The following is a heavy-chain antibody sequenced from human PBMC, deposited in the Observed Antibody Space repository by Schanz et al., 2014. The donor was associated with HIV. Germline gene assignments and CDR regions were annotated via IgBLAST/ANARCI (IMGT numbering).Heavy chain of an antibody. CDR3: ALSRPSGYGGSWYFDL. Sequence: VQLVESGGGVVQPGRSLRLSCTASGFMFNNYAMTWVRQAPGKGLLWVSRINSYGTITNYADSVKGRFTISRDNAKNTVFLQMNSLRAEDTAVYYCALSRPSGYGGSWYFDLWGRGTLVAVSS. V-gene: IGHV3-74*02. D-gene: IGHD2-15*01. CDR1: GFMFNNYA. CDR2: INSYGTIT. J-gene: IGHJ2*01.